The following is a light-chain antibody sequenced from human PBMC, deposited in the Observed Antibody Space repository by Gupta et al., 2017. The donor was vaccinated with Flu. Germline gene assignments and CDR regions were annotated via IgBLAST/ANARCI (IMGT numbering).Light chain of an antibody. V-gene: IGKV1-39*01. CDR3: QQSDNMPWT. CDR2: GAS. J-gene: IGKJ1*01. Sequence: IQMTQSASSLSASVGDRVTITCRASETISSYLSWFQQKPGKAPKLLIYGASSLQSGAPSRFSGSGYGTDFTLTISSLQREDFATYYCQQSDNMPWTFGQGTKVEIQ. CDR1: ETISSY.